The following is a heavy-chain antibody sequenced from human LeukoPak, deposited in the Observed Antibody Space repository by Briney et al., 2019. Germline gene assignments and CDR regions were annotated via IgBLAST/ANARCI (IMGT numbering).Heavy chain of an antibody. CDR2: ISSGASTI. Sequence: GESLRLSCAASGFTFSDYSMNWVRRALGKGLEWVSYISSGASTIYYEDSVKGRFTISRDNAKNSLYLQMNSLREEDTAVYYCASGHYYDYWGQGTLVTVS. CDR3: ASGHYYDY. V-gene: IGHV3-48*02. D-gene: IGHD3-22*01. CDR1: GFTFSDYS. J-gene: IGHJ4*02.